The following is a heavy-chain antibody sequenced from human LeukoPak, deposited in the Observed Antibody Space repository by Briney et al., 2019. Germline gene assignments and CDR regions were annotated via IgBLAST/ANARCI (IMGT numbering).Heavy chain of an antibody. CDR2: INPDGSAP. D-gene: IGHD5-12*01. CDR3: ARGYSGFGVYGMDV. Sequence: GGSLRLSCTASGFTFSTSWMHWVRQAPGEGLVWVSRINPDGSAPTYADSVKGRFTISRDTAKNTLFLQMSSLRAEDTAVYFCARGYSGFGVYGMDVWGKGTMVTVSS. J-gene: IGHJ6*04. V-gene: IGHV3-74*01. CDR1: GFTFSTSW.